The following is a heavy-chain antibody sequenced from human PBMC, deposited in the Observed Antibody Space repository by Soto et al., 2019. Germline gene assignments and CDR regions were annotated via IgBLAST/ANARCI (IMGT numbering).Heavy chain of an antibody. CDR1: GSTFSSYA. D-gene: IGHD1-26*01. J-gene: IGHJ6*02. CDR2: ISVSGAGT. Sequence: GGSLRLSCAASGSTFSSYAMSWVRQAPGKGLEWVSGISVSGAGTYYADAVKGRFTISRDNSKNTLYLEMNSLRDEDTAVYYCATLVGATYYYYGMDVWGQGTTVTVSS. CDR3: ATLVGATYYYYGMDV. V-gene: IGHV3-23*01.